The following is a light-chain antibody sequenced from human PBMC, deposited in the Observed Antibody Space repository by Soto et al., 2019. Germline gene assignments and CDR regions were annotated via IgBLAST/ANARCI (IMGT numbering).Light chain of an antibody. J-gene: IGKJ4*01. V-gene: IGKV3-20*01. Sequence: EMGLTRWPGTLSLSPGERATLSCRASQSVSSSYLAWYQQKPGQAPRLLIYGASSRATGIPDRFSGSGSGTDFTLTISRLEPEDFAVYYCQQYGSPPLTFGGGTKVDIK. CDR3: QQYGSPPLT. CDR2: GAS. CDR1: QSVSSSY.